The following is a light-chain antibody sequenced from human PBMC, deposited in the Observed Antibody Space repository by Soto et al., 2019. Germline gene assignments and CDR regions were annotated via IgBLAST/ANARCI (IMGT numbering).Light chain of an antibody. V-gene: IGKV1-9*01. J-gene: IGKJ2*01. CDR1: QGINKF. Sequence: IQLTQSPSSLSASVGDRVTITCRASQGINKFLAWYQQRPGKAPQLLVYGASTLQSGVPSRFSGSGSGTDVTLTISSLQPEDFATYYCQQLTNFRFTFGQGTKLDI. CDR3: QQLTNFRFT. CDR2: GAS.